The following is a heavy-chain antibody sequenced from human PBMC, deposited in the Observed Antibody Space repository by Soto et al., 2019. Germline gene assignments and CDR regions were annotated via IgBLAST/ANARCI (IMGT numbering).Heavy chain of an antibody. V-gene: IGHV3-33*01. CDR3: ARSVVRYFDSIDD. D-gene: IGHD3-9*01. J-gene: IGHJ4*02. CDR1: GFTFSSYG. CDR2: IWYDGSIK. Sequence: GGSLRLSCAASGFTFSSYGMHWVRQAPGKGLEWVAVIWYDGSIKYYVDSAKGRFTISRDNSKNTLYLQMNSLRAEDTAVYYWARSVVRYFDSIDDWGQGTLVTVSS.